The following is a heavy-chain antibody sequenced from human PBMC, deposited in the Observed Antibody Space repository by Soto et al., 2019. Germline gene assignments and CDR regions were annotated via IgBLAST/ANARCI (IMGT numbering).Heavy chain of an antibody. CDR1: GFTFRDYA. J-gene: IGHJ4*02. D-gene: IGHD6-19*01. Sequence: GGSLRLSCTVSGFTFRDYAVNWARQAPGKGLEWVGFIRSKAYGEIPEYAASVKGRFTISRDNSKDTLFLQMNSLRADDTAVYYCGKERRGSGWFVCSYWGQGILVTVSS. CDR3: GKERRGSGWFVCSY. CDR2: IRSKAYGEIP. V-gene: IGHV3-49*04.